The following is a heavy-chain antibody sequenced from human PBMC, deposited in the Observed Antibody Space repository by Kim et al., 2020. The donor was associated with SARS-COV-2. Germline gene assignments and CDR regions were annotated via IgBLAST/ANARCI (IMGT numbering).Heavy chain of an antibody. V-gene: IGHV1-18*01. CDR2: NT. D-gene: IGHD3-10*01. Sequence: NTNYAQKLQGRVTMTTDTSTSTAYMELRSLRSDDTAVYYCARRRGEVFDYWGQGTLVTVSS. J-gene: IGHJ4*02. CDR3: ARRRGEVFDY.